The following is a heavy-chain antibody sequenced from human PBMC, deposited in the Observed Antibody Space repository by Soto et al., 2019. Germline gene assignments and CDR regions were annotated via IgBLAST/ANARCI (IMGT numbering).Heavy chain of an antibody. J-gene: IGHJ4*02. Sequence: QLQLQESGPGLVKPSETLSLSCSVSGDSTSNSNYYWGWIRQPPGRGLEWVGSIDYYGNTYYNPSVKGRVSVSVDTSKGQVSVRLTSVTAADTAVYYCVRGGKYRLQETYYFDYWGQGALVTVSS. CDR3: VRGGKYRLQETYYFDY. V-gene: IGHV4-39*01. CDR1: GDSTSNSNYY. D-gene: IGHD4-4*01. CDR2: IDYYGNT.